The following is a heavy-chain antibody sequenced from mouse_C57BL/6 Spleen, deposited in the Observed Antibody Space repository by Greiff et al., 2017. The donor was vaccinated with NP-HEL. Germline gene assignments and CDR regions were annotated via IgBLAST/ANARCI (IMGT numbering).Heavy chain of an antibody. CDR2: ISNGGGST. CDR1: GFTFSDYY. J-gene: IGHJ3*01. V-gene: IGHV5-12*01. D-gene: IGHD1-1*01. Sequence: EVKLMESGGGLVQPGGSLKLSCAASGFTFSDYYMYWVRQTPEKRLEWVAYISNGGGSTYYPDTVKGRFTISRDNAKNTLYLQMSRLKSEDTAMYYCARGGSAWFAYWGQGTLVTVSA. CDR3: ARGGSAWFAY.